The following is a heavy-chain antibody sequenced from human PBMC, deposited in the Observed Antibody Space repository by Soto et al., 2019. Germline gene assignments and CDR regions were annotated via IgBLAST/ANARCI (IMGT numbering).Heavy chain of an antibody. CDR2: MYHSGST. CDR1: GGSISSGGYS. J-gene: IGHJ4*02. Sequence: TLSLTCAVSGGSISSGGYSWSWIRQPPGKGLEWIGYMYHSGSTSYNPSLKSRVTISIDRTKNQFSLKLSSVTAPDTGVWDCPRVPDHWGKRILV. D-gene: IGHD2-2*01. CDR3: PRVPDH. V-gene: IGHV4-30-2*01.